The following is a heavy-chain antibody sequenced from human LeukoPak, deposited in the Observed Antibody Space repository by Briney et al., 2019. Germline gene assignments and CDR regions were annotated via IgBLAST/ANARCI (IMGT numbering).Heavy chain of an antibody. Sequence: PGGSLRLSCAASGFTFSSYAMSWVRQAPRKGLERVSAISGSGGSTYYADSVKGRFTISRDNSKNTLYLQMNSLRAEDTAVYYCAKAGELLWFGELYYFDYWGQGTLVTVSS. V-gene: IGHV3-23*01. J-gene: IGHJ4*02. D-gene: IGHD3-10*01. CDR1: GFTFSSYA. CDR3: AKAGELLWFGELYYFDY. CDR2: ISGSGGST.